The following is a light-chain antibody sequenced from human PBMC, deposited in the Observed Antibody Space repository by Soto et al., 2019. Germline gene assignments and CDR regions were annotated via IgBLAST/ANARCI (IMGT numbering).Light chain of an antibody. CDR2: DAS. Sequence: VFTQPASILCLSPGESAPLSCRASQSVRSYLAWYQQKPGQAPRLLIYDASNRATDIPARFSGSGSGTDLTLTISSLHPEDFAVYYCHQRSKWSLTFGEGTKVDIK. CDR1: QSVRSY. J-gene: IGKJ4*01. CDR3: HQRSKWSLT. V-gene: IGKV3-11*01.